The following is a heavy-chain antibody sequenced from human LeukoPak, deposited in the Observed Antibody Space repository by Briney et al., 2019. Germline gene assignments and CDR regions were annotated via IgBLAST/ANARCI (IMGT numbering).Heavy chain of an antibody. Sequence: PSETLSLTCTVSGGSISSYYWSWIRQPPGKGLEWIGYIYYSGSTNYNPSLKSRVTISVDTSKNQFSLKLSSVTAADTAVYYCARVGRYYYDSSGYYRKGWFDPWGRGTLVTVSS. CDR1: GGSISSYY. CDR2: IYYSGST. CDR3: ARVGRYYYDSSGYYRKGWFDP. D-gene: IGHD3-22*01. V-gene: IGHV4-59*01. J-gene: IGHJ5*02.